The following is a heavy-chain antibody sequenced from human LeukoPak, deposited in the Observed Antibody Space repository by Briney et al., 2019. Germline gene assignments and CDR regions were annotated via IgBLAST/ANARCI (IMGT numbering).Heavy chain of an antibody. D-gene: IGHD5-18*01. Sequence: PGGSLRLSCAASGFTFRTYGMNWVRQAPGKGLEWVANIKQDGSEKYYVDSVKGRFTISRDNAKNSLYLQMNSLRAEDTAVYYCARETEVDAVMVGMDVWGQGTTVTVSS. CDR1: GFTFRTYG. CDR3: ARETEVDAVMVGMDV. J-gene: IGHJ6*02. V-gene: IGHV3-7*01. CDR2: IKQDGSEK.